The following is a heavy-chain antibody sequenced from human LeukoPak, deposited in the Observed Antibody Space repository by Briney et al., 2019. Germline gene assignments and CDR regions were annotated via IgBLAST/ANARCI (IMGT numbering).Heavy chain of an antibody. Sequence: PSETLSLTCTVSGDSISSSSYYWGWIRQPPGKGLEWIGSIFHSGSTYYNPSLKSRVTISVDTSKNQFSLKLSSVTAADTAVYYCASSRFGELSYYMDVWGKGTTVTISS. CDR1: GDSISSSSYY. V-gene: IGHV4-39*07. J-gene: IGHJ6*03. D-gene: IGHD3-10*01. CDR2: IFHSGST. CDR3: ASSRFGELSYYMDV.